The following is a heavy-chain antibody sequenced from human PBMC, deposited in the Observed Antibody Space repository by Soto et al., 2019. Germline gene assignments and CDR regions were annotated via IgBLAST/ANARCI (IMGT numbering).Heavy chain of an antibody. CDR2: ISSSSSYI. Sequence: VQLVESGGGLVKPGGSLRLSCAASGFTFSSYSMNWVRQAPGKGLEWVSSISSSSSYIYYADSVKGRFTISRDNAKNSLYLQMNSLRAEDTAVYYCARDIAYCSGGSCYYYYYYMDVWGKGTTVTVSS. CDR3: ARDIAYCSGGSCYYYYYYMDV. CDR1: GFTFSSYS. D-gene: IGHD2-15*01. V-gene: IGHV3-21*01. J-gene: IGHJ6*03.